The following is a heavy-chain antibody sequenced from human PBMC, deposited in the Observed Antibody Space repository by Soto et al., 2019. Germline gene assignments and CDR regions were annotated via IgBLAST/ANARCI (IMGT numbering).Heavy chain of an antibody. V-gene: IGHV3-30*18. Sequence: GGSLRLSCAASGFTFSSYGMHWVRQAPGKGLEWVAVISYDGSNKYYADSVKGRFTISRDNSKNTLYLQMNSLRAEDTAVYYCAKDPTSVGFFDYWGQGTLVTVSS. J-gene: IGHJ4*02. CDR1: GFTFSSYG. D-gene: IGHD1-26*01. CDR3: AKDPTSVGFFDY. CDR2: ISYDGSNK.